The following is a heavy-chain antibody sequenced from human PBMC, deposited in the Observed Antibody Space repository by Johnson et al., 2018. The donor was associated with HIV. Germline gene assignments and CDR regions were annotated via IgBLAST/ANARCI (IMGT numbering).Heavy chain of an antibody. J-gene: IGHJ3*02. CDR1: GFTFSSYA. Sequence: VQLVESGGGVVQPGRSLRLSCAASGFTFSSYAMHWVRQAPDKGLEWVAVISYDGSNKYFADSVNGRFTISRDNSKDTLYLQMNSLRPEDTAVYYCARDRSKDNWSPNDAFDIWGQGTLVTVSS. CDR2: ISYDGSNK. CDR3: ARDRSKDNWSPNDAFDI. D-gene: IGHD1-1*01. V-gene: IGHV3-30*04.